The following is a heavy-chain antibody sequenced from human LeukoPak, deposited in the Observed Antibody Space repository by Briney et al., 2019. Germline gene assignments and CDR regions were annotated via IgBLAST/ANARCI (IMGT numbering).Heavy chain of an antibody. CDR3: ARRGSMIAVDY. D-gene: IGHD3-22*01. V-gene: IGHV4-39*01. J-gene: IGHJ4*02. CDR2: IHYSGST. Sequence: PSETLSLTCTVSGGSISSYYWSWIRQPPGKGLEWIGSIHYSGSTYYNPSLKSRVTISVDTSKNQFSLKLSSVTAADSAVYYCARRGSMIAVDYWGQGTLVTVSS. CDR1: GGSISSYY.